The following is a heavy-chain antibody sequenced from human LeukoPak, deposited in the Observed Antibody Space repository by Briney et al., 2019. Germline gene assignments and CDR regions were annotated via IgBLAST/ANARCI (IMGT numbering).Heavy chain of an antibody. V-gene: IGHV4-34*01. J-gene: IGHJ4*02. D-gene: IGHD5-12*01. Sequence: SETLSLTCAVYGGSFSGYYWSWIRQPPGKGLEWIGEINHSGSTNYNPSLKSRVTISVDTSKNQFSLKLSSVTAADTAVYYCARAFTYRRGYSDYVLDYWGQGTLVTVSS. CDR1: GGSFSGYY. CDR2: INHSGST. CDR3: ARAFTYRRGYSDYVLDY.